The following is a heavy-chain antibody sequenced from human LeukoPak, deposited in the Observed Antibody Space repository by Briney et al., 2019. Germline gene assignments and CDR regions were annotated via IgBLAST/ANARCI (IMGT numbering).Heavy chain of an antibody. J-gene: IGHJ4*02. V-gene: IGHV3-15*01. D-gene: IGHD3/OR15-3a*01. CDR2: IRSKTDGGTT. CDR3: TAWTDLYEY. Sequence: GGSLRLSCAASGYTFSNAWMNWVRQAPGKGLEWVGRIRSKTDGGTTDDAAPVKGRFIIVRDDSRDTLYLQMNSLRIEDTAVYYCTAWTDLYEYWGQGTLVTVSS. CDR1: GYTFSNAW.